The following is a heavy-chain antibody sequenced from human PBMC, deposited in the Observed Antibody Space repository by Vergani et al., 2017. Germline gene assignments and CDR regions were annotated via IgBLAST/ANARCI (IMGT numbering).Heavy chain of an antibody. J-gene: IGHJ3*01. CDR2: INNNGGNT. Sequence: QLLESGGGLIQPGGSLRLSCAASGFTFNSYAMTWVRQAPGKGLEGVSGINNNGGNTYYADSVKGRFTISRDNSKNTLYLQMTDLRAEDTATYYCAKVCGSNSCPYGGGAFDVWGHGTMVTVSS. CDR1: GFTFNSYA. V-gene: IGHV3-23*01. D-gene: IGHD2-2*01. CDR3: AKVCGSNSCPYGGGAFDV.